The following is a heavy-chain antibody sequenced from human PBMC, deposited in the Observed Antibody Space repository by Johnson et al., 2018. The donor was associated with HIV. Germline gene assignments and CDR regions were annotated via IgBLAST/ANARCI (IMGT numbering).Heavy chain of an antibody. V-gene: IGHV3-30*14. CDR3: ARAKVARGEGWAFDF. D-gene: IGHD3-10*01. CDR1: GFTFSSYA. Sequence: QVQLVESGGGVVQPGRSLRLSCAASGFTFSSYAMHWVRQAPGKGLEWVAVISYDGSNKYYADSVKGRFTISRDNSKNTLYLQMNSLRVGDTAVYYCARAKVARGEGWAFDFWGQG. CDR2: ISYDGSNK. J-gene: IGHJ3*01.